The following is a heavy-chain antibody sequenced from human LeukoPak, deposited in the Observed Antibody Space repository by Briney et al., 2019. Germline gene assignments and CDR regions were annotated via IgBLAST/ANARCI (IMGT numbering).Heavy chain of an antibody. J-gene: IGHJ4*02. CDR1: NYTFTAYG. CDR2: IRSDNGKT. D-gene: IGHD3-3*02. CDR3: ARVEGPSIFGVVDY. V-gene: IGHV1-18*01. Sequence: ASVKVSCKTFNYTFTAYGINWVRQAPGQGLEWMGWIRSDNGKTNYAQKLQGRVTLTTDTSTSTAYMEVRNLRSDDTAVYYCARVEGPSIFGVVDYWGQGTLVTVSS.